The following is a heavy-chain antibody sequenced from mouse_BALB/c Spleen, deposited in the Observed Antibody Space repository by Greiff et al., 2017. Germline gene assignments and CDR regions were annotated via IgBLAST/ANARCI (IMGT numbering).Heavy chain of an antibody. CDR2: ISYSGST. Sequence: EVQVVESGPSLVKPSQTLSLTCSVTGDSITSGYWNWIRKFPGNKLEYMGYISYSGSTYYNPSLKSRISITRDTSKNQYYLQLNSVTTEDTATYYCARYLYYGSSLYYAMDYWGQGTSVTVSS. D-gene: IGHD1-1*01. CDR3: ARYLYYGSSLYYAMDY. CDR1: GDSITSGY. J-gene: IGHJ4*01. V-gene: IGHV3-8*02.